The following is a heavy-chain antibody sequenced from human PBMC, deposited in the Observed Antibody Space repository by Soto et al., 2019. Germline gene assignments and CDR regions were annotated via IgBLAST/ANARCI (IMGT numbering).Heavy chain of an antibody. Sequence: GGSLRLSCVVSGFTFSNYGMHWVRQAPGKGLEWVAVISYDGSNKYYADSVKGRFTISRDNSKNTLYLQMNSLRAEDTAVYYCAKAVSVYYDFWSGPYNWGQGTLVTVSS. CDR1: GFTFSNYG. J-gene: IGHJ4*02. CDR3: AKAVSVYYDFWSGPYN. V-gene: IGHV3-30*18. CDR2: ISYDGSNK. D-gene: IGHD3-3*01.